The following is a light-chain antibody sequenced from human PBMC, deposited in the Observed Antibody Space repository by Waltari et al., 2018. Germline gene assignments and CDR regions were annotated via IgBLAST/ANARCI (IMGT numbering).Light chain of an antibody. CDR3: QQYNNWPPYT. J-gene: IGKJ2*01. CDR2: GAS. Sequence: EIVMTQSPATLLVGRGDGATLSCRASQSVSSNFAWYQQKPGQAPRLLLHGASTRATGIPARFSGSGSGTEFTLTISSMQSEDFAVYYCQQYNNWPPYTFGQGTKLEIK. CDR1: QSVSSN. V-gene: IGKV3-15*01.